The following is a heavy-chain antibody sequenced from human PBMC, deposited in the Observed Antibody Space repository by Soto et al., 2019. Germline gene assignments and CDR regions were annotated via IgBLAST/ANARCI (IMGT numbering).Heavy chain of an antibody. J-gene: IGHJ3*02. CDR1: GFSFTNYA. Sequence: EVQLLQSGGGLVQPGGSLRLSCAASGFSFTNYAFNWVRQAPGKGLEWVSTISSGGDITYYAESVKGRFTSSRDNSRNTLYVQMHSLRVDDTAVYYCATDQRGLGIAGYDAFDIWGQGTMVTVSS. CDR2: ISSGGDIT. D-gene: IGHD2-21*01. V-gene: IGHV3-23*01. CDR3: ATDQRGLGIAGYDAFDI.